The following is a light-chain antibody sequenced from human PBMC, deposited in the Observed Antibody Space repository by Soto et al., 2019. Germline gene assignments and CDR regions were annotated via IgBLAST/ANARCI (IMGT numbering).Light chain of an antibody. Sequence: QLVLTQPPSVSGAPGQRVTISCTGSSSNIGAGYDVHWYQQLPGTAHKLLIYGNSNRPAGVPDRFSGSKSGTSASLAITGLQAEEEADYYCQSYDSSLSVVFGGGTKLTVL. V-gene: IGLV1-40*01. CDR2: GNS. CDR1: SSNIGAGYD. CDR3: QSYDSSLSVV. J-gene: IGLJ2*01.